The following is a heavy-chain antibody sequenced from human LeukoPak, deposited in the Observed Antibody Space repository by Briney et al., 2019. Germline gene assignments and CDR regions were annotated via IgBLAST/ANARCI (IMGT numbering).Heavy chain of an antibody. CDR3: ARVLRPHPYSSGGEAIAWYFDL. Sequence: GASVKVSFKASGYTFTGYYMHWVRQAPGQGLEWMGWINPNSGGTNYAQKFQGRVTMTRDTSISTAYMELSRLRSDDTAVYYCARVLRPHPYSSGGEAIAWYFDLWGRGTLVTVSS. V-gene: IGHV1-2*02. CDR2: INPNSGGT. J-gene: IGHJ2*01. CDR1: GYTFTGYY. D-gene: IGHD6-19*01.